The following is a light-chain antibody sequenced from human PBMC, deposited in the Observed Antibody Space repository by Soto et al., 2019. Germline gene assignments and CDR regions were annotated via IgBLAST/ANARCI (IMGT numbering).Light chain of an antibody. CDR3: QQYNNWPPIT. V-gene: IGKV3-15*01. CDR2: GAS. CDR1: QSVSSN. Sequence: EIVMTQSPATLSVSPGERATLSCRASQSVSSNLAWYQQKPGQAPRLLIYGASTRATGIPARFSGSGSVTEFTHTISSLPSEDFEVYYCQQYNNWPPITFGQGTRLEIK. J-gene: IGKJ5*01.